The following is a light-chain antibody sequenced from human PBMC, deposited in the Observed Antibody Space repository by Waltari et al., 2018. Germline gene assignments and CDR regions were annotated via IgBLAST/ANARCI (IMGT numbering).Light chain of an antibody. J-gene: IGLJ1*01. V-gene: IGLV2-14*03. CDR3: SSYTSSNTLG. Sequence: QSALTQPASVSGSPGQSITISCTGTSSDVGGYNYVSWYQQHPGKAPKLMSYAVTNRPSGVSNRCSGSKSGNTASLTISGLQAEDEADYYCSSYTSSNTLGFGTGTKVTVL. CDR1: SSDVGGYNY. CDR2: AVT.